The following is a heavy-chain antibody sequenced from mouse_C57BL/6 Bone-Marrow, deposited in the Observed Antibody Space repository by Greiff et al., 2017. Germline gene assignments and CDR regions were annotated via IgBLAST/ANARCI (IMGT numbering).Heavy chain of an antibody. CDR2: INYDGSST. Sequence: EVMLVESEGGLVQPGSSMKLSCTASGFTFSDYYMAWVRQVPEKGLEWVANINYDGSSTYYLDSLKSRFIISRDNAKNILYLQMSSLKSEDTATYYCARDYYGSPYWYFDVWGTGTTVTVSS. CDR1: GFTFSDYY. J-gene: IGHJ1*03. CDR3: ARDYYGSPYWYFDV. V-gene: IGHV5-16*01. D-gene: IGHD1-1*01.